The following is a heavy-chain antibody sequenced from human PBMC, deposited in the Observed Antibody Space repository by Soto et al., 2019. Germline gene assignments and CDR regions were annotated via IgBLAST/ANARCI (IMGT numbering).Heavy chain of an antibody. Sequence: SGPTLVNPTQTLTLTCTFSGFSLRTNGMCVSWIRQPPGKALEWLARIDWDDDKYYSTSLKTRLTISKDTSKNQVVLTMTNMDPVDTATYYCARIPRSYGGSYTYFDYWGQGTLVTVSS. V-gene: IGHV2-70*11. CDR3: ARIPRSYGGSYTYFDY. D-gene: IGHD1-26*01. J-gene: IGHJ4*02. CDR1: GFSLRTNGMC. CDR2: IDWDDDK.